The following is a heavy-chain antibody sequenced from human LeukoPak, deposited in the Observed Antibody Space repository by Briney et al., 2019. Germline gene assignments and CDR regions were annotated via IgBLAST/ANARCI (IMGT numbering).Heavy chain of an antibody. V-gene: IGHV3-23*01. Sequence: GGSLRLSCAASGFTLSSYAMSWVRQAPGQGLEWVSAFSGSGGKTYYADSVKGRFTISRDNSKNTLYLQMNSLRAEDTAVYYCAKDSPKWELLYYFDYWGQGTLVTVSS. CDR1: GFTLSSYA. D-gene: IGHD1-26*01. CDR3: AKDSPKWELLYYFDY. J-gene: IGHJ4*02. CDR2: FSGSGGKT.